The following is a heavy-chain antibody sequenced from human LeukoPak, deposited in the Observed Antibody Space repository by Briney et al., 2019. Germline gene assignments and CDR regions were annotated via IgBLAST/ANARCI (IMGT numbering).Heavy chain of an antibody. J-gene: IGHJ3*02. Sequence: GGSLRLSCAASGFTFSSYWMSWVRQAPGKGLEWVSYISSSGSTIYYADSVKGRFTISRDNAKNSLYLQMNSLRAEDTAVYYCARGLRVWFGEQFDAFDIWGQGTMVTVSS. V-gene: IGHV3-48*04. CDR1: GFTFSSYW. CDR3: ARGLRVWFGEQFDAFDI. D-gene: IGHD3-10*01. CDR2: ISSSGSTI.